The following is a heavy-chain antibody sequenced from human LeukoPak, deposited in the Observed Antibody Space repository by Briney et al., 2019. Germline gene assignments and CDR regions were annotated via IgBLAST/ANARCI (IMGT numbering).Heavy chain of an antibody. J-gene: IGHJ4*02. Sequence: GASVKVSCKSFGFTFTNYLLHWVRQAPGQGLEWVGRIAPSVDTTNYAQKFRGRVTMTRDTSTSTDYMELSSLRSDDTAIYYCVREESGGYFDYWGQGTLVTVSS. CDR1: GFTFTNYL. CDR2: IAPSVDTT. D-gene: IGHD2-8*02. V-gene: IGHV1-46*01. CDR3: VREESGGYFDY.